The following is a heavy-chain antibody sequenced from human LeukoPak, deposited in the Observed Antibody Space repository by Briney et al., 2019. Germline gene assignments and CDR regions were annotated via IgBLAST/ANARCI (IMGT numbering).Heavy chain of an antibody. Sequence: VQPGGSLRLSCAASGFTFSSCWMSWVRQTPGKGLEWVANIKQDGSEKYYVDSVKGRFTISRDNAKNSLYLQMNSLRVEDTAVYYCVGGIMTAVTMRYFDLWGRGTVVTVSS. J-gene: IGHJ2*01. CDR2: IKQDGSEK. D-gene: IGHD4-17*01. CDR3: VGGIMTAVTMRYFDL. V-gene: IGHV3-7*01. CDR1: GFTFSSCW.